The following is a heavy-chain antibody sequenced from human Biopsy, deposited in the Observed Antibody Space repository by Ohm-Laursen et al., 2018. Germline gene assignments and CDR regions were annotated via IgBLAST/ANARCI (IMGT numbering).Heavy chain of an antibody. CDR1: GFTFRDYY. V-gene: IGHV3-11*01. J-gene: IGHJ6*02. CDR3: ARPPWGHAYGYYNGMDV. CDR2: ITNSGGTV. D-gene: IGHD3-10*01. Sequence: SLRLSCAASGFTFRDYYMIWIRQPPGKGLEWVSYITNSGGTVYYEDSVKGRFTVSRDNAKNSLYLQMDRLTAEDTAVYYCARPPWGHAYGYYNGMDVWGQGTTVIVSS.